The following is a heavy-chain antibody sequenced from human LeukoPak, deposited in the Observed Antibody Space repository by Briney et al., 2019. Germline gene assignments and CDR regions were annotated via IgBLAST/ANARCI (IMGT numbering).Heavy chain of an antibody. J-gene: IGHJ4*02. Sequence: PSETLSLTCTVSGGSISSSSYYWGWIRQPPGKGLEWIGSIYYSGSTYYNPSLKSRVTISVDTSKNQFSLKLSSVTAADTAVYYCARELTTARLYYFDYWGQGTLVTVSS. D-gene: IGHD4-17*01. CDR3: ARELTTARLYYFDY. CDR1: GGSISSSSYY. CDR2: IYYSGST. V-gene: IGHV4-39*02.